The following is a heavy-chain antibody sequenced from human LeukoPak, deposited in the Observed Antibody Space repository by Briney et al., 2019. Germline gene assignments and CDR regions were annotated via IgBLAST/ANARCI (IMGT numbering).Heavy chain of an antibody. Sequence: SQTLSLTCTVSGGSISSGGYYWSWIRQHPGKGLEWIGYIYYSGSTYYSPSLKSRVTISVDTSKNQFSLKLSSVTAADTAVYYCARVELSGGSCYVDYWGQGTLVTVSS. CDR1: GGSISSGGYY. CDR2: IYYSGST. D-gene: IGHD2-15*01. CDR3: ARVELSGGSCYVDY. J-gene: IGHJ4*02. V-gene: IGHV4-31*03.